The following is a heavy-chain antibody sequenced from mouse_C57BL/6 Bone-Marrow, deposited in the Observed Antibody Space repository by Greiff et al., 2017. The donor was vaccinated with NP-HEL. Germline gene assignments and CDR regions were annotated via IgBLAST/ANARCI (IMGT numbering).Heavy chain of an antibody. J-gene: IGHJ3*01. Sequence: EVQLQQSGPELVKPGASVKIPCKASGYTFTDYNMDWVKQSHGKSLEWIGDINPNNGGTIYNQKFKGKATLTVDKSSSTAYMELRSLTSEDTAVYYCALYYYGSSYRFAYWGQGTLVTVSA. D-gene: IGHD1-1*01. CDR3: ALYYYGSSYRFAY. CDR1: GYTFTDYN. CDR2: INPNNGGT. V-gene: IGHV1-18*01.